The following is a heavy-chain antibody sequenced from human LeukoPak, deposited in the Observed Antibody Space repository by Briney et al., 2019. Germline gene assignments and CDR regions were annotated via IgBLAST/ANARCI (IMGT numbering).Heavy chain of an antibody. CDR3: AKDLGRYRNNYFDY. CDR1: GFTFSSYG. D-gene: IGHD1-26*01. CDR2: ISSTTSI. Sequence: GGSLRLSCAASGFTFSSYGMNWVRQAPGKGLEWIAYISSTTSIYYADSVKGRFTISRDDSKNTLYLQMNSLRAEDTAVYYCAKDLGRYRNNYFDYWGQGALVTVSS. J-gene: IGHJ4*02. V-gene: IGHV3-48*01.